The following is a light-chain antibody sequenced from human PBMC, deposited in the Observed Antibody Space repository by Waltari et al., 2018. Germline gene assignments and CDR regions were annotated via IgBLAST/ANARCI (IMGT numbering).Light chain of an antibody. CDR2: GVS. Sequence: ETMMTQSPDTLSVSPGERATLSCRASQSISSNLAWYQQKPGQAPRLLIFGVSTRVTGIPARFSGSGSGTEFTLTISSLESEDFGIYYCQQYNNWPPEMYTFGQGTKLEI. CDR3: QQYNNWPPEMYT. J-gene: IGKJ2*01. V-gene: IGKV3D-15*01. CDR1: QSISSN.